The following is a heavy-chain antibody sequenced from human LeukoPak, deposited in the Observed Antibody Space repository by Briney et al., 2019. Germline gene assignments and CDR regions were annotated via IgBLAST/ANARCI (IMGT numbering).Heavy chain of an antibody. CDR2: ISSSGSTI. CDR3: ARDCSSTSCYTPYGMDV. J-gene: IGHJ6*02. D-gene: IGHD2-2*02. V-gene: IGHV3-48*03. Sequence: GGSLRLSCAASGFTFSSYEMNWVRQAPGKGLEWVSYISSSGSTIYYADSVKGRFTISRDNAKNSLYLQMNSLRAEDMAVYYCARDCSSTSCYTPYGMDVWGQGTTVTVSS. CDR1: GFTFSSYE.